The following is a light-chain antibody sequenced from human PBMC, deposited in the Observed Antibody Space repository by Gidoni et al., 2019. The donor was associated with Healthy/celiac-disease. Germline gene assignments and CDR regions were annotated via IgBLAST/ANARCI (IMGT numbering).Light chain of an antibody. Sequence: EIVLTQSPGTLSLSPGERATLSCRASQSVSSSYLAWYQQQPGQSPRLLIYGASSRATGIPDRFSGSGSGTDFTLTIRRLEPEDFAVHYCQPYGSSLLTFGGGTKVEIK. J-gene: IGKJ4*01. V-gene: IGKV3-20*01. CDR2: GAS. CDR1: QSVSSSY. CDR3: QPYGSSLLT.